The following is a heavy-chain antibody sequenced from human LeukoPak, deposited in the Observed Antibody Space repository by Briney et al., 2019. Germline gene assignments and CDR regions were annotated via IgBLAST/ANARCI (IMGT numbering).Heavy chain of an antibody. Sequence: GGSLRLSCAASGFTFSSYSMHWVRHAPGKGLEWVAGISYDGSHKYYADSVKRRFTISRDNSKNTVYLQMTTLTTEDTAIFYCARDPNRLADNGGDSLDYWGQGTLVTVSS. V-gene: IGHV3-30*04. J-gene: IGHJ4*02. CDR3: ARDPNRLADNGGDSLDY. D-gene: IGHD2-21*02. CDR1: GFTFSSYS. CDR2: ISYDGSHK.